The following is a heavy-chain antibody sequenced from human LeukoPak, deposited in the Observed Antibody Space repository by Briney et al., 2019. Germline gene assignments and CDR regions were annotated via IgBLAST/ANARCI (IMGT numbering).Heavy chain of an antibody. CDR2: IYHTVSA. CDR3: RIMIMCRSRYCNNPAGPRGFDS. CDR1: LDSITVSTYY. J-gene: IGHJ4*02. Sequence: KTSETLSLTCTVSLDSITVSTYYCGWIRQPPGMGLEWIGLIYHTVSAYYNPSLETRVAISVDTSKGQFSLRLTSVAPAEPAYYYWRIMIMCRSRYCNNPAGPRGFDSWGQGALVLVSS. V-gene: IGHV4-39*01. D-gene: IGHD2-8*01.